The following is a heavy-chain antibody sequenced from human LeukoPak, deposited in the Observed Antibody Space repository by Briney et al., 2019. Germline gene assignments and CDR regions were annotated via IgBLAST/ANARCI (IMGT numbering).Heavy chain of an antibody. CDR1: GFTFSSYG. Sequence: GGSLRLSCAASGFTFSSYGMHWVRQAPGKGLEWVAVISYDGTNKYYADSVKGRFTISRDNSKDTLFLHMDSLRVEDTAVYYCARDRSSGTFYFDFWGQGTLVTVSS. D-gene: IGHD6-19*01. J-gene: IGHJ4*02. CDR2: ISYDGTNK. V-gene: IGHV3-30*03. CDR3: ARDRSSGTFYFDF.